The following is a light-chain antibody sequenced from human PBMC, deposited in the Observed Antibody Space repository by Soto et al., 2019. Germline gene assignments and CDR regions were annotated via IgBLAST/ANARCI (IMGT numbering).Light chain of an antibody. V-gene: IGKV3-15*01. CDR2: GAS. J-gene: IGKJ5*01. Sequence: EIVMTQSPATLSVSPGERVTLSCRASQSVRRNLAWYLQKPGQAPRLLIYGASTRATGIPARFSGSGSGTESTLTIRSLQSEDFAVYYCQQYNNWPPVITFGQGTRLEIK. CDR1: QSVRRN. CDR3: QQYNNWPPVIT.